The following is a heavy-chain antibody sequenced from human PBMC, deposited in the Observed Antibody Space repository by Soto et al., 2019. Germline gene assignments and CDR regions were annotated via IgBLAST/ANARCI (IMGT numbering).Heavy chain of an antibody. D-gene: IGHD3-3*01. V-gene: IGHV1-18*01. CDR1: GYTFTSYG. J-gene: IGHJ6*02. CDR3: ARDPPTYDFWSGYSYYYYGMDV. CDR2: ISAYNGNT. Sequence: QVQLVQSGAEVKKPGASVKVSCKASGYTFTSYGISWVRQAPGQGLEWMGWISAYNGNTNYAQKLQGRVTMTTDTSTSTADMELRSLRSDDTAVYYCARDPPTYDFWSGYSYYYYGMDVWGQGTTVTVSS.